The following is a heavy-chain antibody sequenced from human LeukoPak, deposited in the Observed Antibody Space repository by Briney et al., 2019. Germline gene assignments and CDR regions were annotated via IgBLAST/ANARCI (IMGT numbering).Heavy chain of an antibody. CDR1: GFPFNSYW. CDR3: ARGYGDWFDP. J-gene: IGHJ5*02. D-gene: IGHD4-17*01. V-gene: IGHV3-74*01. Sequence: SGGSLRLSCAASGFPFNSYWMHWVRQAPGKGLVWVSRINSDESRTAYADSVKGRFSISRDNAKNMLYLQMNSLRAEDTAVYYCARGYGDWFDPWGQGTLVTVSS. CDR2: INSDESRT.